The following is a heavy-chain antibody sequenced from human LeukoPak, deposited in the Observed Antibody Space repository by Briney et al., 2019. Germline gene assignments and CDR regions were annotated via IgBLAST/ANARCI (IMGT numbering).Heavy chain of an antibody. Sequence: SVKVSCKASGGTFSSYAISWVRQAPGQGLEWMGRIIPIFGTANYAQKFQGRVTITTDESTSTAYMELSSLRSEDTAVYYCAIINYYDSSGYLQHWGQGTLVTVSS. CDR3: AIINYYDSSGYLQH. D-gene: IGHD3-22*01. CDR2: IIPIFGTA. V-gene: IGHV1-69*05. J-gene: IGHJ1*01. CDR1: GGTFSSYA.